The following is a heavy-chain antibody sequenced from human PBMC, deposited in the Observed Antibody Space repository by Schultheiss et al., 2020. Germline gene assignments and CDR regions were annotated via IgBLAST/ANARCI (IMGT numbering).Heavy chain of an antibody. V-gene: IGHV4-61*01. CDR2: IYYSGST. J-gene: IGHJ6*02. CDR1: GGSVSSGSYY. Sequence: SATLSLTCTVSGGSVSSGSYYWSWIRQPPGKGLEWIGYIYYSGSTNYNPSLKSRVTISVDTSKNQFSLKLSSVTAADTAVYYCARDRMGYSYGYVTLAGMDVWGQGTTVTVSS. D-gene: IGHD5-18*01. CDR3: ARDRMGYSYGYVTLAGMDV.